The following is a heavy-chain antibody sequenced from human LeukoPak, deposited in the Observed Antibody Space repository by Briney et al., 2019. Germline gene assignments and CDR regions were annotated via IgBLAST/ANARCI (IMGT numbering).Heavy chain of an antibody. Sequence: PSETLSLTCTVSGGSLSPYYWTWIRQPPRKGLEWIGYIYHTGTTRYNPSLNSRVTISVETSKNQFSLRLNSVTAAGTAIYYCARLDSGDHGNIPHWGQGTLVTVSS. CDR2: IYHTGTT. V-gene: IGHV4-59*08. CDR3: ARLDSGDHGNIPH. J-gene: IGHJ1*01. D-gene: IGHD1-26*01. CDR1: GGSLSPYY.